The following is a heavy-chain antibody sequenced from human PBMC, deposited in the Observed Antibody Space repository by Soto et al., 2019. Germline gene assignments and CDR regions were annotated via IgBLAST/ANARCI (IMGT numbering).Heavy chain of an antibody. V-gene: IGHV3-7*01. Sequence: HPGGSLRLSCAASGFTFSSYWMSWVRQAPGKGLEWVANIKQDGSEKYYVDSVKGRFTISRDNAKNSLYLQMNSLRAEDTAVYYCARKRDYDFWSGYYFGATQTNYYYYGMDVWGQGTTVTVSS. D-gene: IGHD3-3*01. CDR1: GFTFSSYW. CDR3: ARKRDYDFWSGYYFGATQTNYYYYGMDV. CDR2: IKQDGSEK. J-gene: IGHJ6*02.